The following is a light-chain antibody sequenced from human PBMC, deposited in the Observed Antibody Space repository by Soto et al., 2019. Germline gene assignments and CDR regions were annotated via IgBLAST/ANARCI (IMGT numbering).Light chain of an antibody. J-gene: IGKJ4*01. Sequence: EIVLTQSPGTLSLSPGERATLSCRASQSVTSNYLAWYQQKPGQASRLLIYGASSRATGIPDRFSGSGSGTDFTLTISRLEPEDFEVYYCQQYGNLVTFGGGTKVEIK. CDR3: QQYGNLVT. V-gene: IGKV3-20*01. CDR1: QSVTSNY. CDR2: GAS.